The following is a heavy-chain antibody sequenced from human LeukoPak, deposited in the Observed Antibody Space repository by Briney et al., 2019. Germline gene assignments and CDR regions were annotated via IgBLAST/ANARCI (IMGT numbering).Heavy chain of an antibody. CDR2: IYPGDSDT. D-gene: IGHD2-21*02. CDR3: ARLAYCGGDCYFFDF. V-gene: IGHV5-51*01. CDR1: GYSFTSYW. J-gene: IGHJ4*02. Sequence: GESLKISCKGSGYSFTSYWIGWVRQMPGKGLEWMGIIYPGDSDTRYTPSFQGQVTISADKSINTAYLQWTSLKASDTAIYYCARLAYCGGDCYFFDFWGQGTLVTVSS.